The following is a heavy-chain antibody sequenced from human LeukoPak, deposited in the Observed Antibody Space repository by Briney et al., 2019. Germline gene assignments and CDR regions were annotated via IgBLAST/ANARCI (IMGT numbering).Heavy chain of an antibody. D-gene: IGHD6-19*01. CDR2: IYSSGST. CDR3: ARRYSSGWWIDY. V-gene: IGHV3-53*01. CDR1: GFTVSSNY. Sequence: PGGSLRLSCAASGFTVSSNYMNWVRQAPGKGLVWVSIIYSSGSTYYADSVKGRFTISRDNSKNTLYPQMNTLRVEDTAVYYCARRYSSGWWIDYWGQGTLVTVSS. J-gene: IGHJ4*02.